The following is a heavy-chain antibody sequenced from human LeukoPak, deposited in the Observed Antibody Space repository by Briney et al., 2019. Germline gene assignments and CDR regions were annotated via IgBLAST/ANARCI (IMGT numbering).Heavy chain of an antibody. D-gene: IGHD1-1*01. Sequence: PGGSLRLSCVASGFDVSSNYMSWVRQAPGKGLDWVSLLYRDGTTYYADSVKGRFTISRDNSKNTLYLQMNSLRAEDTAVYYCARAPGYGAAYYFDYWGQGTLVTVSS. CDR1: GFDVSSNY. CDR2: LYRDGTT. CDR3: ARAPGYGAAYYFDY. V-gene: IGHV3-53*05. J-gene: IGHJ4*02.